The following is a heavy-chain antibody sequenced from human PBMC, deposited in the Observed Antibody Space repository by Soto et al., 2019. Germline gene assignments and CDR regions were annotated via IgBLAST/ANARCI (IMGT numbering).Heavy chain of an antibody. D-gene: IGHD3-22*01. Sequence: LRLSCAASGFTFSSYGMHWVRQAPGKGLEWVAVISKDGSTKYDADSVKGRFTISRDNSKNTLYLQMNSLRAEDTAVYYCAKETHSSGYGSYFDYWGQGTLVTVSS. CDR1: GFTFSSYG. J-gene: IGHJ4*02. V-gene: IGHV3-30*18. CDR3: AKETHSSGYGSYFDY. CDR2: ISKDGSTK.